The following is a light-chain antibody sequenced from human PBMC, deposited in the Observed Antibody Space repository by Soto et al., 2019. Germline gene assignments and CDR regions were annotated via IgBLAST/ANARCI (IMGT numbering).Light chain of an antibody. CDR2: ANT. J-gene: IGLJ1*01. CDR1: CSNIGAGYD. CDR3: KSYDTSLSGSGV. Sequence: QSVLTQPPSVSGAPGQSVTISCTGSCSNIGAGYDVHWYQQRPGAAPRLLIFANTDRPSGVPDRFSASKSYTSASLTIAGLQAEDEADYYCKSYDTSLSGSGVFGTGTKVTVL. V-gene: IGLV1-40*01.